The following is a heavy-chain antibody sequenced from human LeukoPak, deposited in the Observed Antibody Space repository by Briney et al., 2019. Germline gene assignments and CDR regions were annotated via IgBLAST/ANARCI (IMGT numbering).Heavy chain of an antibody. V-gene: IGHV3-30*18. Sequence: GRSLSLSCAASGFTFSSYGMHWVRQAPGKGLEWVAVISYDGSNKYYADSVKGRFTISRDNSKNTLYLQMNSLRAEDTAVYYCAKEMRWLQTKNWFDPWGQGTLVTVSS. CDR1: GFTFSSYG. J-gene: IGHJ5*02. CDR2: ISYDGSNK. CDR3: AKEMRWLQTKNWFDP. D-gene: IGHD5-24*01.